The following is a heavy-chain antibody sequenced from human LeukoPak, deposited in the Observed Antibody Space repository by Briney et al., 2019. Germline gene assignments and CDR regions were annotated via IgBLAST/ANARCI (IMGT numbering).Heavy chain of an antibody. Sequence: GGSLRLSCAASGFTLSSYAMSWVRQAPGKGLEWVSAVSDTGNTYHADSVKGRFTISRDSSKNTLFLQMNRLRPEDAAVYCCAKAPVTTCRGAFCYPFDYWGLGTLVTVSS. CDR2: VSDTGNT. D-gene: IGHD2-15*01. J-gene: IGHJ4*02. CDR3: AKAPVTTCRGAFCYPFDY. CDR1: GFTLSSYA. V-gene: IGHV3-23*01.